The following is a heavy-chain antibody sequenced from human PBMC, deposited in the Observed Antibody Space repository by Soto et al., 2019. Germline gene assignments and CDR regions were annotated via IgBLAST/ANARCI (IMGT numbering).Heavy chain of an antibody. Sequence: PGESLKISCKGSGYSFTSYWIGWVRQMPGKGLEWMGIIYPGDSDTRYSPSFQGQVTISADKSISTAYLQWSSLKASDTAMYYCARHAEDIVPPSLGRIDYYYYMDVWGKGTTVTVSS. CDR3: ARHAEDIVPPSLGRIDYYYYMDV. CDR2: IYPGDSDT. J-gene: IGHJ6*03. V-gene: IGHV5-51*01. D-gene: IGHD2-8*01. CDR1: GYSFTSYW.